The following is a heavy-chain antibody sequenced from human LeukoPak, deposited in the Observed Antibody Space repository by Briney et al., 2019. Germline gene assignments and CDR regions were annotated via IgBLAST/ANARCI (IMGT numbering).Heavy chain of an antibody. CDR3: ARAARYYGSSGAHAFDI. V-gene: IGHV3-13*01. Sequence: GGSPRLSCAASGFTFSSYDMHWVRQATGKGLEWVSGIGTGGDTHYPGSVKGRFTISRENAKNSLDLQMNSLRAGDTAVYYCARAARYYGSSGAHAFDIWGQGTMVTVS. CDR1: GFTFSSYD. J-gene: IGHJ3*02. D-gene: IGHD3-22*01. CDR2: IGTGGDT.